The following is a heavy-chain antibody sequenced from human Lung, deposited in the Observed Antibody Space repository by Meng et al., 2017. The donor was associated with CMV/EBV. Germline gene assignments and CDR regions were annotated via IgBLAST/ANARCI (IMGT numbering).Heavy chain of an antibody. J-gene: IGHJ3*02. CDR1: GYTFTGYY. CDR3: ARDLGDDCTNGVCYSVDAFDI. Sequence: ASVXVSXKASGYTFTGYYMHWVRQAPGQGLEWMGWINPNSGGTNYAQKFQGRVTMTRDTSISTAYMELSRLRSDDTAVYYCARDLGDDCTNGVCYSVDAFDIWXQGTXVTVSS. V-gene: IGHV1-2*02. CDR2: INPNSGGT. D-gene: IGHD2-8*01.